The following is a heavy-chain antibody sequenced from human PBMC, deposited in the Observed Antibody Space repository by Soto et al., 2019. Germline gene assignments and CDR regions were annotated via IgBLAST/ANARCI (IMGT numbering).Heavy chain of an antibody. V-gene: IGHV3-49*03. Sequence: PGGSLRLSCTASGFTFGDYAMSWFRQAPGKGLEWVGFIRSKAYGGTTEYAASVKGRFTISRDDSKSIAYLQMNSLKTEDTAVYYCTRNRDYDFWSGYYTGFDYWGQGTLVTVSS. CDR3: TRNRDYDFWSGYYTGFDY. CDR1: GFTFGDYA. CDR2: IRSKAYGGTT. D-gene: IGHD3-3*01. J-gene: IGHJ4*02.